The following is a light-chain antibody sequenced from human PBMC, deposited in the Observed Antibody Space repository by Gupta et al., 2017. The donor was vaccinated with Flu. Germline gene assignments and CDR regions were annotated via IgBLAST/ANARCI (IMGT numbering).Light chain of an antibody. J-gene: IGKJ4*01. CDR2: GAS. Sequence: ETVITQSSTTLSVSPGESATLSCRASQSVSSNLAWYQQKPGQAPRLLIYGASTRATGIPARFSGSGSGTELTLTISSLQSEDFAVYLCQQYNNWPLTFGGGTKVEIK. CDR3: QQYNNWPLT. V-gene: IGKV3-15*01. CDR1: QSVSSN.